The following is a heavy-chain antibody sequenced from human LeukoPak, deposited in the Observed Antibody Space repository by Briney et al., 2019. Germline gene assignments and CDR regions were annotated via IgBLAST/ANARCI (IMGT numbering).Heavy chain of an antibody. V-gene: IGHV3-23*01. D-gene: IGHD3-10*01. Sequence: GGSLRLSCAASGFTFSDYYMSWVRQAPGKGLEWVSAITGSGDATYYAESMKGRFTLSRDNSKNTLYLQMNSLRAEDSAVYYYTCSRVYGNHVNWGQGTLVTVSS. CDR2: ITGSGDAT. J-gene: IGHJ4*02. CDR3: TCSRVYGNHVN. CDR1: GFTFSDYY.